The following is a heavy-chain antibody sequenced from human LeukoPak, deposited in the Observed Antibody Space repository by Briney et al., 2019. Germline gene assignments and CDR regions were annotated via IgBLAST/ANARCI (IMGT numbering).Heavy chain of an antibody. J-gene: IGHJ5*02. CDR3: ARDLYSKTPFNWFDP. Sequence: SETLSLTCTVSGGSISSGSYYWSWIRQPAGKGLEWIGRIYTSGSTNYNPSLKSRVTMSVDTSKHQFSLKLSSVTAADTAVYYCARDLYSKTPFNWFDPWGQGTLVTVSS. V-gene: IGHV4-61*02. CDR1: GGSISSGSYY. CDR2: IYTSGST. D-gene: IGHD4-11*01.